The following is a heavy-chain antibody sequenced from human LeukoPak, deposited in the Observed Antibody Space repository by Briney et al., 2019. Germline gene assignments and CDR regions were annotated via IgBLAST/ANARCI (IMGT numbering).Heavy chain of an antibody. Sequence: PSETLSLTCAVSDYSISSGYYWGWIRQPPGKGLEWIGSIYHSGSTYYNPSLKSRVTISVDTSKNQFSLKLSSVTAADTAVYYCARKNYDYVWGSYRHGYFDYWGQGTLVTVSS. CDR2: IYHSGST. CDR3: ARKNYDYVWGSYRHGYFDY. V-gene: IGHV4-38-2*01. CDR1: DYSISSGYY. J-gene: IGHJ4*02. D-gene: IGHD3-16*02.